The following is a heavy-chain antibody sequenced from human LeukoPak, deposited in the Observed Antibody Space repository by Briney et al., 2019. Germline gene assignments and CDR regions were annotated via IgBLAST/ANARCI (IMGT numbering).Heavy chain of an antibody. CDR1: GSTFSTYG. D-gene: IGHD2/OR15-2a*01. Sequence: GGSLRLSCTVSGSTSGSTFSTYGMNWVRQAPGKGLEWVAVIWYDGSNENYADSVKGRFTISRDNSKNTLYLQMNSLRGEDTAVYYCARGLYYFDYWGQGALVTVSS. V-gene: IGHV3-33*01. CDR2: IWYDGSNE. J-gene: IGHJ4*02. CDR3: ARGLYYFDY.